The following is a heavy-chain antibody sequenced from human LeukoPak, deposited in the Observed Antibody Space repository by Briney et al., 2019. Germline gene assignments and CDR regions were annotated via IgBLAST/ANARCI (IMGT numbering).Heavy chain of an antibody. V-gene: IGHV4-39*01. CDR2: IFYSGNT. CDR1: GGSIVSSTNY. Sequence: SETVSLTCTVFGGSIVSSTNYWAWVRQPPGKGLEWIGSIFYSGNTHYNPSLKSRVTMSVDTSKNEFSLKLTSVTAADTAVYYCTRHWSEFYNYGMGVWGHGTTVTVSS. D-gene: IGHD3-3*01. CDR3: TRHWSEFYNYGMGV. J-gene: IGHJ6*02.